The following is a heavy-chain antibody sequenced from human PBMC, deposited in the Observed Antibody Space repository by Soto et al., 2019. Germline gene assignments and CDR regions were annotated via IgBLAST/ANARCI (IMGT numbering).Heavy chain of an antibody. CDR1: SGSISSDHW. CDR2: IHRNGIS. J-gene: IGHJ2*01. V-gene: IGHV4-4*02. Sequence: QVQLQESGPGLVKPSGTVSLTCDVSSGSISSDHWWSWVRQSPGKGLEWIGEIHRNGISNQNPSLKSRVTITIDTSNNHFCLKMNSVTAADMAVYYCARETRPVWFGGGSVDLWGRGALVFVSS. D-gene: IGHD3-10*01. CDR3: ARETRPVWFGGGSVDL.